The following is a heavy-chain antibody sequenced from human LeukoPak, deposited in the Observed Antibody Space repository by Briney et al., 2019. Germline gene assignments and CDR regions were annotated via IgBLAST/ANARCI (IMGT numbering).Heavy chain of an antibody. CDR3: ASSPAKDYTPLWFGELYPPVKTNWFDP. J-gene: IGHJ5*02. V-gene: IGHV3-23*01. Sequence: GGSLRLSCAASGFTFSSYAMSWVRQAPGKGLEWVSAISGSGGSTYYADSVKGRFTISRDNSKNTLYLQMNSLRAEDTAVYYCASSPAKDYTPLWFGELYPPVKTNWFDPWGQGTLVTVSS. CDR2: ISGSGGST. CDR1: GFTFSSYA. D-gene: IGHD3-10*01.